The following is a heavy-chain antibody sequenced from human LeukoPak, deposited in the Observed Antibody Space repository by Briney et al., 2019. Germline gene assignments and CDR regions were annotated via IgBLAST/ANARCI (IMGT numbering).Heavy chain of an antibody. V-gene: IGHV4-39*07. CDR3: ARDSHDILTGSNWFDP. CDR1: GGSINSGDYY. Sequence: PSETLSLTCTVSGGSINSGDYYWVWIRQPPGKGLEWIGSIYYSGSTSYNPSLKSRVTMTVDTSKSQFSLKLSSVTAADTAVYFCARDSHDILTGSNWFDPWGQGTLVTVSS. CDR2: IYYSGST. D-gene: IGHD3-9*01. J-gene: IGHJ5*02.